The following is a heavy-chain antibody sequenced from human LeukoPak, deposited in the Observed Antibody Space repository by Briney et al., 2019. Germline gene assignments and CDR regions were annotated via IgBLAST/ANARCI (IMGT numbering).Heavy chain of an antibody. Sequence: VASVKVSCKASGYTFTGYYMHWVRQAPGQGLEWIGRINPNSGGTNYAQKFQGRVTMTRDTSISTAYMELSRLGSDDTAVYYCARRVQSTGVFDYWGQGTLVTVSS. CDR3: ARRVQSTGVFDY. D-gene: IGHD2-8*02. CDR2: INPNSGGT. V-gene: IGHV1-2*06. J-gene: IGHJ4*02. CDR1: GYTFTGYY.